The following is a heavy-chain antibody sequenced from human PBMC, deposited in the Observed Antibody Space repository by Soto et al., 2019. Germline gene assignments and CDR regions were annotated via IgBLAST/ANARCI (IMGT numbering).Heavy chain of an antibody. CDR3: AKDGRGSGSHYNSFGY. D-gene: IGHD3-10*01. CDR1: GFTVGNNY. V-gene: IGHV3-53*01. CDR2: IYSTGTT. J-gene: IGHJ4*02. Sequence: EVQLVESGGGLIQPGGSLKLSCAASGFTVGNNYMSWVRQAPGKGLEWGSLIYSTGTTKYADSVKGRFTVSRDNAKNTLYLQMNSLRAEDTAVYYCAKDGRGSGSHYNSFGYWGQGTLVTVS.